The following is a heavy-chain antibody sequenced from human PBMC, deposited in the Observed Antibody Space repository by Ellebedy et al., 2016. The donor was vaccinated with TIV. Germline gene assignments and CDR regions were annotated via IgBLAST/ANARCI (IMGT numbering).Heavy chain of an antibody. V-gene: IGHV1-3*01. Sequence: AASVKVSCKASGYSFTTFTIHWVRQAPGQRPEWMGWINPAHGDTKHSQKFQARVTIPRETFASPAYMELRSLRSEDTAVYHCAKARGGCSGDGCYSDFDFWGQGTLVTVSS. D-gene: IGHD2-15*01. CDR3: AKARGGCSGDGCYSDFDF. CDR1: GYSFTTFT. J-gene: IGHJ4*02. CDR2: INPAHGDT.